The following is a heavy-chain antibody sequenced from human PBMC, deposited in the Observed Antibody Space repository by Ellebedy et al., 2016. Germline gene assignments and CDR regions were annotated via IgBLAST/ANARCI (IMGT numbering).Heavy chain of an antibody. CDR3: ARDSERYYFDY. J-gene: IGHJ4*02. Sequence: SETLSLTCTVSGGSISSNTYYWGCIRQPPGKGLEWIGSIYYSGNTYYNPSLKSRVTISVDTSKNQFSLKLSSVTAADTAVYYCARDSERYYFDYWGQGTLVTVSS. D-gene: IGHD5-24*01. CDR2: IYYSGNT. V-gene: IGHV4-39*07. CDR1: GGSISSNTYY.